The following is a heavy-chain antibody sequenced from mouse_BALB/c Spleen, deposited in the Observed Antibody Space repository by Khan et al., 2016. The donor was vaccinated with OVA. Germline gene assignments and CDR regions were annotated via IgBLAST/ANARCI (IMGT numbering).Heavy chain of an antibody. CDR1: GYSITSDYA. J-gene: IGHJ2*01. CDR3: ARSIMAN. CDR2: ISYSGST. V-gene: IGHV3-2*02. Sequence: EVQLQESGPGLVKPSQSLSLTCTVTGYSITSDYAWNWIRQFPGNKLEWMGYISYSGSTSYNPSLKSRISITRDTSKNQFFLQLNSVTTQDTATYYCARSIMANWGQDTTLTVSS.